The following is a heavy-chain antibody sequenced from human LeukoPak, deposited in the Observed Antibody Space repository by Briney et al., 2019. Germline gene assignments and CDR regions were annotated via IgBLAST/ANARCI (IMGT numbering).Heavy chain of an antibody. CDR1: GFTFSSYS. J-gene: IGHJ4*02. D-gene: IGHD4-17*01. CDR3: ARVGPYGDYWGDY. V-gene: IGHV3-21*01. Sequence: GGSLRLSCAASGFTFSSYSMNWVRQAPGKGLGWVSSISSSSSYIYYADSVKGRFTISRDNAKNSLYLQMNCLRAEDTAVYYCARVGPYGDYWGDYWGQGTLVTVSS. CDR2: ISSSSSYI.